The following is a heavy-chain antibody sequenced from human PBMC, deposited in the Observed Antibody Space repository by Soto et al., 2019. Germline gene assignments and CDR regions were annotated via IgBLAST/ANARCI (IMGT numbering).Heavy chain of an antibody. J-gene: IGHJ4*02. CDR1: GFTFNNAW. Sequence: EAQLVESGGGLVKPGGSLRLSCAASGFTFNNAWMSWVRQAPGKGLEWVGRIKRKVDGGTTDYAAPVKDRFTISRDDSKDTLFPQMNRLKTEDNAVYYCSTDSYDFVWGSYRFLQYRGQGTLVTVSS. V-gene: IGHV3-15*01. D-gene: IGHD3-16*02. CDR2: IKRKVDGGTT. CDR3: STDSYDFVWGSYRFLQY.